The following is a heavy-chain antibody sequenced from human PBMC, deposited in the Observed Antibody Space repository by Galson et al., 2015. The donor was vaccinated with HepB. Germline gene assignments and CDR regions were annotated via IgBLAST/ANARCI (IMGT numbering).Heavy chain of an antibody. J-gene: IGHJ3*02. D-gene: IGHD3-16*01. CDR3: ARRGGGGRAFDI. CDR2: IYSGDNT. Sequence: SLRLSCAASGFTVSNSFMTWVRQAPGKGLEWVSIIYSGDNTYYADSAKGRFTISRDNSNNTLFLQMNSLRTEDTAVYYCARRGGGGRAFDIWSQGTMVTVSS. V-gene: IGHV3-66*02. CDR1: GFTVSNSF.